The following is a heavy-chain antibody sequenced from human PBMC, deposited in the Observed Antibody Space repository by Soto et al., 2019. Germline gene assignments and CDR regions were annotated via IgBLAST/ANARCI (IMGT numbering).Heavy chain of an antibody. D-gene: IGHD3-22*01. J-gene: IGHJ4*02. V-gene: IGHV3-72*01. Sequence: PGGSLRLSCAASGFTFSDHYMDWVRQAPGKGLEWVVRTRNKANSYTTEYAASVKGRFTISRDDSKNSLYLQMNSLKTEDTAVYYCARVDDSSGYYLDYWGQGTLVTVSS. CDR3: ARVDDSSGYYLDY. CDR2: TRNKANSYTT. CDR1: GFTFSDHY.